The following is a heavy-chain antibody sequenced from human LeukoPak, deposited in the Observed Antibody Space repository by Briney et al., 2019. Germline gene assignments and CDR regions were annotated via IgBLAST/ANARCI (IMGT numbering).Heavy chain of an antibody. CDR3: ARARHSFHDSSGYYYAFDY. J-gene: IGHJ4*02. CDR1: GGTFSNYA. V-gene: IGHV1-69*13. CDR2: FVPIIGRA. D-gene: IGHD3-22*01. Sequence: SVKVSCKASGGTFSNYAFSLVRQAPGQGLEWMGAFVPIIGRANYAQRFQGRVTIIADDSTSTVYMELSSLRSEDTAVYYCARARHSFHDSSGYYYAFDYWGQGTLVTVSS.